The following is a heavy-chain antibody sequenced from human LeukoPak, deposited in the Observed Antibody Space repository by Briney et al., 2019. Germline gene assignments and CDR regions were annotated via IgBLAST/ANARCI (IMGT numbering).Heavy chain of an antibody. V-gene: IGHV1-2*02. D-gene: IGHD1-1*01. CDR1: GFTFSSYG. Sequence: GGSLRLSCAASGFTFSSYGMHWVRQAPGQGLEWMGWINPNSGGTNYAQKFQGRVTMTRDTSISTAYMELSRLRSDDTAVYYCARDLYLGTYNLDYWGQGTLVTVSS. CDR3: ARDLYLGTYNLDY. J-gene: IGHJ4*02. CDR2: INPNSGGT.